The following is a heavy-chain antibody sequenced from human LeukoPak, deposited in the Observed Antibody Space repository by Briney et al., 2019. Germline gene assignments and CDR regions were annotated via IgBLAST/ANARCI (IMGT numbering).Heavy chain of an antibody. V-gene: IGHV3-21*05. CDR2: ISPDSTEI. J-gene: IGHJ4*02. D-gene: IGHD1-26*01. CDR1: EFTFSGYT. CDR3: ASGMRVGPNI. Sequence: GGSLRLSCAGAEFTFSGYTMNWVRQAPGKGLEWVSYISPDSTEIYYADSVKGRFTISRDNAKNSLYLQMNSLRAEDTAVYYCASGMRVGPNIWGQGALVTVSS.